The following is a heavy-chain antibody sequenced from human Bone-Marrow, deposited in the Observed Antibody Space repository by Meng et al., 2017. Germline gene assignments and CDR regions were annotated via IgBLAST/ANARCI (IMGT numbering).Heavy chain of an antibody. D-gene: IGHD2-15*01. CDR1: GGSISSYY. CDR3: ARGGWSLDY. CDR2: IYYSGST. J-gene: IGHJ4*02. Sequence: QVQLQESGPGLVKPSETLSLTCTVSGGSISSYYWSWIRRTPGKGMEWIGHIYYSGSTNYNSSLKSRVTISVDTSKNQFSLNLSSVPAADTAVYYCARGGWSLDYWGQGTLVTVSS. V-gene: IGHV4-59*08.